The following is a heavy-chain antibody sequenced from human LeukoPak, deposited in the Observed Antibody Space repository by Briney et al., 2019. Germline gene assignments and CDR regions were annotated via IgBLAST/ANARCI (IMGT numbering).Heavy chain of an antibody. CDR3: ARHGGPNLPFAS. CDR1: DGSISSSSYY. Sequence: NPSETLSLTCTVSDGSISSSSYYWGWILQTPGKGLEWIGSINYSGNTYYNPSLKSRVTISVDTSKNQFSLKLSSVTAADTAVYFCARHGGPNLPFASWGQGTLVTVSS. D-gene: IGHD3-3*01. J-gene: IGHJ4*02. CDR2: INYSGNT. V-gene: IGHV4-39*01.